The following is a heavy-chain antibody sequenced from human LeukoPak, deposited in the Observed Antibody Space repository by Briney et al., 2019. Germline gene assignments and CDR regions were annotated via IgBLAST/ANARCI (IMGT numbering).Heavy chain of an antibody. D-gene: IGHD5-18*01. J-gene: IGHJ4*02. Sequence: SETLSLTCTVSGGSISSGTYYWGWIRQPPGKGLEWIGSIFYSGRTYYNPSLKSRVTISVDTSNNQFSLRLSSVTAADTAVYYCASLISGSVYSYDSPISYWGQGTLVTVSS. CDR1: GGSISSGTYY. V-gene: IGHV4-39*01. CDR3: ASLISGSVYSYDSPISY. CDR2: IFYSGRT.